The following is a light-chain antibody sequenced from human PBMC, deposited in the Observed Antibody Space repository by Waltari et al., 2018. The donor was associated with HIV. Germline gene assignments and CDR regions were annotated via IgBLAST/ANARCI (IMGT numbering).Light chain of an antibody. J-gene: IGKJ4*01. CDR1: QSFSSN. Sequence: EIVMTQSPATRSVSPGERATLSCRASQSFSSNLAWYQQIRGQSPILVIHGASTRATGIPARFSGSGSGTEFTLTISSLQSEDFAVYYCQQYNNWPRALTFGGGTKVAIK. CDR2: GAS. V-gene: IGKV3-15*01. CDR3: QQYNNWPRALT.